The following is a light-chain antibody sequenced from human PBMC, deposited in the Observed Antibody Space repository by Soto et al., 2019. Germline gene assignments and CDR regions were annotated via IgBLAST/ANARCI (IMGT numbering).Light chain of an antibody. CDR3: QQSYSTPRLA. J-gene: IGKJ4*01. Sequence: DIQMTQSPASLSASVGDRVTITCRARQSISSYLNWYQQQPGKAPKLLIYAAFSLQSGVPSRFSGSGSGTDFTLTISSLQPEDFATYYCQQSYSTPRLAFGGGTKVEIK. CDR1: QSISSY. V-gene: IGKV1-39*01. CDR2: AAF.